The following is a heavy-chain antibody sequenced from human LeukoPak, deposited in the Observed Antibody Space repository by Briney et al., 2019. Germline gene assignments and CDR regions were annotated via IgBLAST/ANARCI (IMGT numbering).Heavy chain of an antibody. Sequence: SVKVSCKPSGYIFTGQYMHWVRQAPGQGLEWMGWINPNSGGTNYAQKFQGRVTMTRDTSISTAYMELSRLRSDDTAVYYCARERGSYSPVDYWGQGTLVTVSS. CDR1: GYIFTGQY. V-gene: IGHV1-2*02. J-gene: IGHJ4*02. D-gene: IGHD1-26*01. CDR3: ARERGSYSPVDY. CDR2: INPNSGGT.